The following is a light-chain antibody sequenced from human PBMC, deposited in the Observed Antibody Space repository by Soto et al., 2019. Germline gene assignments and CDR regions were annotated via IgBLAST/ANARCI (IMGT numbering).Light chain of an antibody. CDR3: QSYDSTLSARYV. Sequence: QSVLTQPPSASGTPGQRVTISCFGSSSNIGSNFVYWYQQLPGTAPKLLIYNTNQRPSGVPDRFSGYKSGDSGSLAITGLQAEDEGDYYCQSYDSTLSARYVFGTGTKLTVL. J-gene: IGLJ1*01. CDR1: SSNIGSNF. V-gene: IGLV1-47*01. CDR2: NTN.